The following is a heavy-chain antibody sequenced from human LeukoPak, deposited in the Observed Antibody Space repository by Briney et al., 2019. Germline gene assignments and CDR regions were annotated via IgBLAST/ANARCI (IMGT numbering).Heavy chain of an antibody. Sequence: SETLSLTCTVSGGSISSSSYYWGWIRQPPGKGLEWIGSIYYSGSTYYNPSLKSRVTMSVDTSKNQFSLKLSSVTAADTAVYYCARHLDYGAGNDAFDIWGQGTMVTVSS. J-gene: IGHJ3*02. V-gene: IGHV4-39*01. CDR3: ARHLDYGAGNDAFDI. CDR2: IYYSGST. CDR1: GGSISSSSYY. D-gene: IGHD4-17*01.